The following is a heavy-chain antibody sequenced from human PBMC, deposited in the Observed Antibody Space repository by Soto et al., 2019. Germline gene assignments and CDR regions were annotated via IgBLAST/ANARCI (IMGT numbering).Heavy chain of an antibody. V-gene: IGHV1-18*01. CDR2: ISAHNGNT. Sequence: QVHLVQSGAEVKKPGASVKVSCKGSGYGFTTYGITWVRQAPGQGLEWMAWISAHNGNTNYAQKLQGRVTVTRDTSTSTAYMELRSLRSDDTAVYSCARVRYGDYWGQGALVTVSS. CDR3: ARVRYGDY. J-gene: IGHJ4*02. D-gene: IGHD1-1*01. CDR1: GYGFTTYG.